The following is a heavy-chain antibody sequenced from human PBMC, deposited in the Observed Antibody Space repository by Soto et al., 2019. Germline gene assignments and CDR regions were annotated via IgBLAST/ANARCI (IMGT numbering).Heavy chain of an antibody. CDR2: ISAYNGNT. V-gene: IGHV1-18*04. Sequence: RASVKVSCKASGYTFTSYGISWVRQAPGQGLEWMGWISAYNGNTNYAQKLQGRVTMTTDTSTSTAYMELRSLRSDDTAVYYCAISQLWFGEFAMGGMDVWGQGTTVTVSS. J-gene: IGHJ6*02. D-gene: IGHD3-10*01. CDR1: GYTFTSYG. CDR3: AISQLWFGEFAMGGMDV.